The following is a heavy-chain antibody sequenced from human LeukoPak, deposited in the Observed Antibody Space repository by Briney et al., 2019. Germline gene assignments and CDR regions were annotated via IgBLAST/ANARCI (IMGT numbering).Heavy chain of an antibody. Sequence: GGSLRLSCAASGFTFSDYSMNWVRQAPGKGLEWISYIGIDSGNTNYADSVKGRFTISGDKAKNSLYLQMNSLLVEDTAVYYCARDYKYAFDNWGQGTLVTVSS. D-gene: IGHD5-24*01. CDR1: GFTFSDYS. CDR3: ARDYKYAFDN. J-gene: IGHJ4*02. V-gene: IGHV3-48*01. CDR2: IGIDSGNT.